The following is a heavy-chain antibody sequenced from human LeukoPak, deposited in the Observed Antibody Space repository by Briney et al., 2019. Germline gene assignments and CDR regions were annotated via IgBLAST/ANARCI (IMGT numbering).Heavy chain of an antibody. CDR2: VTSSGGHM. J-gene: IGHJ5*02. V-gene: IGHV3-11*01. Sequence: GGSLRLSCAASGFIFSDYYMTWIRQAPGKGLEWVSYVTSSGGHMYYADSAKGRFTISRDNAKNSLDLQMNSLRAEDTAVYYCARVKYDYDSSRFDPWGQGTLVTVSS. CDR3: ARVKYDYDSSRFDP. CDR1: GFIFSDYY. D-gene: IGHD3-22*01.